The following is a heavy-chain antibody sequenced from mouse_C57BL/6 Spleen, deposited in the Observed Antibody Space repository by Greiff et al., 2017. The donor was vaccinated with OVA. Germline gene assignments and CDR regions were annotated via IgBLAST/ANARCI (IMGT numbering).Heavy chain of an antibody. V-gene: IGHV1-64*01. J-gene: IGHJ2*01. Sequence: QVQLQQSGAELVKPGASVKLSCKASGYTFTSYWMHWVKQRPGQGLEWIGMIHPNSGSTNYNEKFKSKATLTVDKSSSTAYMQLSSLTSEDSAVYYCASQIYYDYEEYFDYWGQGTTLTVSS. D-gene: IGHD2-4*01. CDR2: IHPNSGST. CDR1: GYTFTSYW. CDR3: ASQIYYDYEEYFDY.